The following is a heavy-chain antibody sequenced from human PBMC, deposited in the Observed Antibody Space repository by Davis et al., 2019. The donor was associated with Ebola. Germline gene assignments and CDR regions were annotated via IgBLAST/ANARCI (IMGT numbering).Heavy chain of an antibody. D-gene: IGHD6-13*01. CDR2: IYYSGST. CDR3: AELAAGTTYYYYMDV. Sequence: PSETLSLTCTVSGGSISSGDYYWSWIRQPPGKGLEWIGYIYYSGSTYYNPSLKSRVTISVDKSKNQFFLKLSSVTAADTAVYYCAELAAGTTYYYYMDVWGKGTTVTVSS. CDR1: GGSISSGDYY. V-gene: IGHV4-30-4*01. J-gene: IGHJ6*03.